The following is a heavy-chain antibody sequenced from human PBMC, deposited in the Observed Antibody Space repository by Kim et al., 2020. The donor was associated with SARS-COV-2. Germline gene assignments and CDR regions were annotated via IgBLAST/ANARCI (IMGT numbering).Heavy chain of an antibody. CDR3: ATGATVTTGWFDP. J-gene: IGHJ5*02. D-gene: IGHD4-17*01. Sequence: YAQRFQGRITMTEDTSTDTAYMELSCLRSKDTAVYYCATGATVTTGWFDPWGQGTLVTVSS. V-gene: IGHV1-24*01.